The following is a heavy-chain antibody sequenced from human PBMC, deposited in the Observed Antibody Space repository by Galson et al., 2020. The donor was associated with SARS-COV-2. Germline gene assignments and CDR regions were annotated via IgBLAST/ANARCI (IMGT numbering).Heavy chain of an antibody. J-gene: IGHJ4*02. CDR1: GGSISSYY. D-gene: IGHD3-10*01. V-gene: IGHV4-4*07. CDR3: ARMSVVRGSYKYYFDY. Sequence: PSETLSLTCTVSGGSISSYYWSWIRQPAGKGLEWIGRIYTSGSTNYNPSLKSRVTMSVDTSKNQFSLKLSSVTAADTAVYYCARMSVVRGSYKYYFDYWGQGTLVTVSS. CDR2: IYTSGST.